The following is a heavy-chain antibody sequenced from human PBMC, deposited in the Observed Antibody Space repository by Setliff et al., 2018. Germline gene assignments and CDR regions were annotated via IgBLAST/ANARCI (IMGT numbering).Heavy chain of an antibody. CDR1: GFTFKTYE. J-gene: IGHJ5*02. V-gene: IGHV3-48*03. CDR2: THTDGITI. Sequence: GGSLRLSCEASGFTFKTYEMIWVRQAPGKGLERVSKTHTDGITIYSDSVKGRFTISRDNAKNSLSLQMNGLRAEDTSVYYCGRDVFDFRTGQGGPWGQGTRVTVSS. CDR3: GRDVFDFRTGQGGP. D-gene: IGHD3-3*01.